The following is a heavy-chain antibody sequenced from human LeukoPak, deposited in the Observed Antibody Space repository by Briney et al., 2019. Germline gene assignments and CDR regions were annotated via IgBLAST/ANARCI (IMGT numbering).Heavy chain of an antibody. CDR2: MNPHSGNT. Sequence: GASVKVSCKASGYTFTTYDINWVRQASGQGLEWMGWMNPHSGNTGYAQKFQGRVTMTRDTSINIAYMELSSLTSDDTAVYYCTRAPVPGNYWGQGTLVTVSS. CDR3: TRAPVPGNY. V-gene: IGHV1-8*01. J-gene: IGHJ4*02. D-gene: IGHD3-10*01. CDR1: GYTFTTYD.